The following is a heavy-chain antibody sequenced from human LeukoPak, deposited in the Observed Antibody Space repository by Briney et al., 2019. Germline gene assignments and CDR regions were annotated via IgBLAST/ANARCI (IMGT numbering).Heavy chain of an antibody. Sequence: TLSXTCTVSGGSIISNRHYWSWIRPPAGKGLEWIGHIYSSGNTKYNPSLKSRLTMSIDPSKNQFSLILTSVTAADTAVYYCARVLRGYCTNGVCYTGNAFDYWGQGTLVTVSS. CDR2: IYSSGNT. D-gene: IGHD2-8*01. CDR1: GGSIISNRHY. J-gene: IGHJ4*02. V-gene: IGHV4-61*09. CDR3: ARVLRGYCTNGVCYTGNAFDY.